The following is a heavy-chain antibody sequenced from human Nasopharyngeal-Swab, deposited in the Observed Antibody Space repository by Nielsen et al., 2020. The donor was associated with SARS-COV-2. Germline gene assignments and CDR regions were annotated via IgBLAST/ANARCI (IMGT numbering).Heavy chain of an antibody. Sequence: PGKGLEWIGNIYYSGSTYYNPPLKSRVTISVDTSKNQFSLKLSSVTAADTAVYYYARRVARAPRHEGDYYYGMNVWGQGTTVTVSS. J-gene: IGHJ6*02. V-gene: IGHV4-39*01. D-gene: IGHD3-16*01. CDR2: IYYSGST. CDR3: ARRVARAPRHEGDYYYGMNV.